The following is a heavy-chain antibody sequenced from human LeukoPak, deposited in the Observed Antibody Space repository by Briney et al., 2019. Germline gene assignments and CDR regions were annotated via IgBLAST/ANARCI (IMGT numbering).Heavy chain of an antibody. V-gene: IGHV4-34*01. D-gene: IGHD3-10*01. CDR3: ARSMVRERYDY. Sequence: SETLSLTCAVYGGSFSGYYWSWIRQPPGKGLEWIGEINHSGSTNYNPSLKSRVTISVDTSKNQFSLKLSSVTAADTAVYYCARSMVRERYDYWGQGTLVTVSS. J-gene: IGHJ4*02. CDR1: GGSFSGYY. CDR2: INHSGST.